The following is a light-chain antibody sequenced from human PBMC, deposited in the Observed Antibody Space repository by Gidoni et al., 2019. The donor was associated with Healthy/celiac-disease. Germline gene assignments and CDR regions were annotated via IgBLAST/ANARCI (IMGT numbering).Light chain of an antibody. Sequence: VLTHSPGTLSLSPGERATLSCRASQSVSSSYLAWYQQKPGQAPRLLIYGATSRATSIPDRFSGRWCGTDFTLTISRLEPEDFAVYYWQQYGSSRTFGQGTKVEIK. J-gene: IGKJ1*01. CDR1: QSVSSSY. CDR3: QQYGSSRT. CDR2: GAT. V-gene: IGKV3-20*01.